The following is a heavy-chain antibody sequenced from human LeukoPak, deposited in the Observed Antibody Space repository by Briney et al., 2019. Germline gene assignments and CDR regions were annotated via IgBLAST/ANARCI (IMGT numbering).Heavy chain of an antibody. J-gene: IGHJ6*03. CDR3: ARGVVAGSLGDYYYYMDA. V-gene: IGHV4-34*01. CDR2: INHRGSA. CDR1: GGSFSGHY. Sequence: SETLSLTCAVYGGSFSGHYWTWIRQSPGMALEWVGEINHRGSAHYAPSLRSRVTISVDTAKNQFSLRLNSVTAADTAVYYCARGVVAGSLGDYYYYMDAWGKGTTVTVSS. D-gene: IGHD6-19*01.